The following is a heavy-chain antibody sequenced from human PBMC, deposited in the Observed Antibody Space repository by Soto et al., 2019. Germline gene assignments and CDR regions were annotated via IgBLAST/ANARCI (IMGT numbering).Heavy chain of an antibody. Sequence: GESLKISCMGSGYKVSTWHNFTSYWIAWVRQMPGEGLEWMGIIYPGDSDTRYSPSFQGQVTISADKSINSVYLQWSSLKASDTAVYYCASNPAEDAFDIWGQGTMVTVSS. CDR2: IYPGDSDT. CDR1: GYKVSTWHNFTSYW. J-gene: IGHJ3*02. CDR3: ASNPAEDAFDI. D-gene: IGHD6-25*01. V-gene: IGHV5-51*01.